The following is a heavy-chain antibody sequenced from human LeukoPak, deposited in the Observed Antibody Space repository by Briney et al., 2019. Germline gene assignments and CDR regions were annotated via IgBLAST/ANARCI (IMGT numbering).Heavy chain of an antibody. V-gene: IGHV3-53*01. CDR1: GFTVSSNY. CDR3: ARGGMAAIFDY. J-gene: IGHJ4*02. D-gene: IGHD5-24*01. CDR2: IYSGGST. Sequence: GGSLRLSCAASGFTVSSNYMSWVRQAPGKGLEWVSVIYSGGSTYYADSVKGRFTISRDNSKNTLYLQMNSLRAEDTAVYYYARGGMAAIFDYWGQGTLVTVSS.